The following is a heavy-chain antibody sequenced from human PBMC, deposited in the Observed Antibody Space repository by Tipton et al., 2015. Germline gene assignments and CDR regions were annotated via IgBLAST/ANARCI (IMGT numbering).Heavy chain of an antibody. CDR1: GGSVSSGSYY. D-gene: IGHD2-8*01. Sequence: TLSLTCSVSGGSVSSGSYYWSWIRQPPGKGLEWIGYISFSDTTHYNPSLKSRITISLNTSKNQFSLKMSSVTAADAAVYYCARAWDPYTNKYYYGMDIWGQGTAVTVSS. CDR2: ISFSDTT. V-gene: IGHV4-61*01. J-gene: IGHJ6*02. CDR3: ARAWDPYTNKYYYGMDI.